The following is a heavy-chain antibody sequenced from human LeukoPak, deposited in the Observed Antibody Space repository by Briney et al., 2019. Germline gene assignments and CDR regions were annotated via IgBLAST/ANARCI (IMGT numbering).Heavy chain of an antibody. CDR2: INHSGST. Sequence: SETLWLTRAVYGGSFRGYYWSWVRQPPGKGLEWVGEINHSGSTNYNPSLKSRVTISVDTSKNQFSLKLSSVTAADTAVYYCARWGYCSGGSCYFDYWGQGTLVTVSS. CDR1: GGSFRGYY. D-gene: IGHD2-15*01. J-gene: IGHJ4*02. CDR3: ARWGYCSGGSCYFDY. V-gene: IGHV4-34*01.